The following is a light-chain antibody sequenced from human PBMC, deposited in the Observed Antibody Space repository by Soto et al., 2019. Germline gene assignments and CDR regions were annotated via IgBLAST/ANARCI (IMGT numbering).Light chain of an antibody. J-gene: IGKJ2*01. CDR1: QSVDSSY. CDR3: QHYGVSRYT. Sequence: EIVLTQSPGTLSLSPGEGATLSCRASQSVDSSYLAWYQQMPGQAPRLLIYGASSRAPGIPDRFSGGGSGTHFTLTIARLEPEDFALYYCQHYGVSRYTFGQGTKVEIK. CDR2: GAS. V-gene: IGKV3-20*01.